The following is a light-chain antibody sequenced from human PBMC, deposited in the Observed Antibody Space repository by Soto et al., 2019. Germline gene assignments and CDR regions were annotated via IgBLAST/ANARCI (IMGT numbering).Light chain of an antibody. V-gene: IGKV1-9*01. Sequence: IQVPQSASSLSASVGDRVTITCRASQDISSYLAWYQQKPGKAPTLLIYAASTLQSGVPSRFSGSGFGTDFTLTISSLQAEDFASYYCQQRHSYPITFGQGTRLEIK. CDR1: QDISSY. CDR2: AAS. CDR3: QQRHSYPIT. J-gene: IGKJ5*01.